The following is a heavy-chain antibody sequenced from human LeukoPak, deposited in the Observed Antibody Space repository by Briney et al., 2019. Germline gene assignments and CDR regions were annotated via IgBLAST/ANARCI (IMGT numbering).Heavy chain of an antibody. J-gene: IGHJ4*02. V-gene: IGHV4-39*07. Sequence: SETLSLTCTVSSGSISSSSYYWGWIRQPPGKGLEWIGSIYYSGSTYYNPSLKSRVTISVDTSKNQFSLKLSSVTAADTAVYYCAREPDDSSGYIPYYFDYWGQGTLVTVSS. CDR1: SGSISSSSYY. CDR2: IYYSGST. CDR3: AREPDDSSGYIPYYFDY. D-gene: IGHD3-22*01.